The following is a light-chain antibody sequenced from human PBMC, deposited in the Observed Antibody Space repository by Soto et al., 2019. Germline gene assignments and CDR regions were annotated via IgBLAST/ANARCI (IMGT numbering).Light chain of an antibody. J-gene: IGLJ2*01. CDR3: SSYTGSTPLVV. V-gene: IGLV2-14*03. CDR2: DVS. Sequence: QSALTQPASVSGSPGQSITISCTGTSSDVGGYNYVSWYQQHPGKAPKLMIYDVSNRPSGVSNRFSGSRSGSTASLTISGLQAEDEAHYYCSSYTGSTPLVVFGGGTKVTVL. CDR1: SSDVGGYNY.